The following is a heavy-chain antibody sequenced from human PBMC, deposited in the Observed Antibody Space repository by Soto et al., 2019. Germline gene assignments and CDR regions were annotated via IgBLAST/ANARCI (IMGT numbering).Heavy chain of an antibody. J-gene: IGHJ4*02. Sequence: SVKVSCTASGGTFSSYAISWVRQAPGQGLEWMGGIIPIFGTANYAQKFQGRVTITADESTSTAYMELSSLRSEDTAVYYCARDKTPGAGTFSFDEWGEGTLVT. CDR1: GGTFSSYA. CDR3: ARDKTPGAGTFSFDE. CDR2: IIPIFGTA. D-gene: IGHD6-19*01. V-gene: IGHV1-69*13.